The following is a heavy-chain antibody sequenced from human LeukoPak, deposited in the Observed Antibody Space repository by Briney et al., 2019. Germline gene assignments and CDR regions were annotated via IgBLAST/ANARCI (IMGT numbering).Heavy chain of an antibody. Sequence: ASVKVSCRVSGYTLTELSMHWVRQAPGKGLEWMGGFDPEDGETIYAQKFQGRVTMTEDTSTDTASMELSSLRSEDTAVYYCATVKRYYDFWSGYYSPYYFDYWGQGTLVTVSS. J-gene: IGHJ4*02. D-gene: IGHD3-3*01. CDR1: GYTLTELS. CDR3: ATVKRYYDFWSGYYSPYYFDY. V-gene: IGHV1-24*01. CDR2: FDPEDGET.